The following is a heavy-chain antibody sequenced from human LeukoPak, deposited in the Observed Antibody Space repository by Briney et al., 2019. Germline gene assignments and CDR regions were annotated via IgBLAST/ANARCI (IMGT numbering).Heavy chain of an antibody. CDR3: AKDRIVVVPAAIPFDY. CDR1: GFTFSSYA. Sequence: GGSLRLSCAASGFTFSSYAMSWVRQAPGKGLEWVSAISGSGGSTYYADSVKGRFTISRDNSKNTLYPQMNSLRAEDTAVYYCAKDRIVVVPAAIPFDYWGQGTLVTVSS. V-gene: IGHV3-23*01. J-gene: IGHJ4*02. CDR2: ISGSGGST. D-gene: IGHD2-2*02.